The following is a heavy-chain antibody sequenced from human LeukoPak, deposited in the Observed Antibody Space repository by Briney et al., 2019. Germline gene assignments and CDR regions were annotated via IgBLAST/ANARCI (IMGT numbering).Heavy chain of an antibody. J-gene: IGHJ6*03. CDR1: GGSISSYY. V-gene: IGHV4-59*08. CDR3: ARGKAAARPSYYYYYYYMDV. CDR2: IYYSGST. Sequence: KSSETLSLTCTVSGGSISSYYWSWIRQPPGKGLEWIGYIYYSGSTNYNPSLKSRVTISVDTSKNQFPLKLSSVTAADTAVYYCARGKAAARPSYYYYYYYMDVWGKGTTVTVSS. D-gene: IGHD6-6*01.